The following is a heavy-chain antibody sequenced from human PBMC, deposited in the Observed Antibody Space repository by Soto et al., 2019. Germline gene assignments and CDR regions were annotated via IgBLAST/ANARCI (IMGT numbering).Heavy chain of an antibody. CDR3: ARARLTFAYGMDV. CDR2: IYYTGST. D-gene: IGHD3-16*01. J-gene: IGHJ6*02. Sequence: QVLLRESGPGLVKPSETLSLACTVSGGPFNSGAYSWIWIRQPPGKGLEWIGTIYYTGSTNFNPSLKSRVTISMDTSKNQFSLNLKSVTTADTAVYYCARARLTFAYGMDVWGQGATVTVPS. V-gene: IGHV4-61*08. CDR1: GGPFNSGAYS.